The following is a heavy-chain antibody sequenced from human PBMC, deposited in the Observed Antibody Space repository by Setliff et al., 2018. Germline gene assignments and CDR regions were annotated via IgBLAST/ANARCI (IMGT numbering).Heavy chain of an antibody. CDR2: IYHSGSS. J-gene: IGHJ3*01. V-gene: IGHV4-34*01. D-gene: IGHD1-1*01. CDR3: RQAVVGRDVFDV. CDR1: GESFSNNY. Sequence: SETLSLTCSVYGESFSNNYWSWIRQPPGKGLEWIGSIYHSGSSYYNPSLRSRVTISVDTSKKEFSLTLTSVTAADTALYYCRQAVVGRDVFDVWGQGTMVTVSS.